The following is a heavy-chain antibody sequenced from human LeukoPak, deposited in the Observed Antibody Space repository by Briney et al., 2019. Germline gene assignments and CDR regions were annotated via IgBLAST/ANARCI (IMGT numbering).Heavy chain of an antibody. V-gene: IGHV3-43*02. CDR3: AKTRRSGTEYGDFDH. D-gene: IGHD1-26*01. J-gene: IGHJ4*02. CDR2: IAEDGRTT. Sequence: GGSLRLSCAASGFTFEDYSLHWLRQAQGKGLEWVSLIAEDGRTTYYANSVKGRFAVSRDNSKKSLYMQMSSLRTEDTAVYYCAKTRRSGTEYGDFDHWGQGTLVTVSS. CDR1: GFTFEDYS.